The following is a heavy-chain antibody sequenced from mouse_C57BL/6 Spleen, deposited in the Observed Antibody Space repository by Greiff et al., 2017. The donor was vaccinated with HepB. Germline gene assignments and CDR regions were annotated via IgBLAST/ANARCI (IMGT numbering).Heavy chain of an antibody. CDR1: GYTFTDYN. D-gene: IGHD3-2*02. J-gene: IGHJ3*01. Sequence: EVQGVESGPELVKPGASVKMSCKASGYTFTDYNMHWVKQSHGKSLEWIGYINPNNGGTSYNQKFKGKATLTVNKSSSTAYMELRSLTSEDSAVYYCAKDSSGGLAYWGQGTLVTVSA. V-gene: IGHV1-22*01. CDR2: INPNNGGT. CDR3: AKDSSGGLAY.